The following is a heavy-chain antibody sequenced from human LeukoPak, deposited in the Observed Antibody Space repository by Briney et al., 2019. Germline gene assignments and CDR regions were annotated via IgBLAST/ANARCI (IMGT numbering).Heavy chain of an antibody. CDR1: GYTFTSYY. CDR3: ARGYYYDSSGYGWYAFDI. V-gene: IGHV1-46*01. Sequence: ASVKVSCKASGYTFTSYYMHWVRQAPGQGLEWMGIINPSGGSTSYAQKFQGRVTMTRDTSTSTVYTELSSLRSEDTAVYYCARGYYYDSSGYGWYAFDIWGQGTMVTVSS. J-gene: IGHJ3*02. CDR2: INPSGGST. D-gene: IGHD3-22*01.